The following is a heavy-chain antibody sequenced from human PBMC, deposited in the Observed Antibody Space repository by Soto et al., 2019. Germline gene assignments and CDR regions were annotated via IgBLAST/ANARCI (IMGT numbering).Heavy chain of an antibody. CDR1: GFTFRTYA. V-gene: IGHV3-23*01. CDR3: TKDAARTSGWYYFDF. D-gene: IGHD6-19*01. J-gene: IGHJ4*02. Sequence: PGGSLRLSCAASGFTFRTYAMGWVRQAPGKGLEWVSVMSNSGDETYYADSVKGRFTISRATFQNMLYLQLSSLRAEDTAVYYWTKDAARTSGWYYFDFWGQGTLVTVSS. CDR2: MSNSGDET.